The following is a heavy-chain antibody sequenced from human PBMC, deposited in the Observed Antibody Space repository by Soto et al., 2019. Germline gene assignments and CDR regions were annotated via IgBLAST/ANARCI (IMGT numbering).Heavy chain of an antibody. D-gene: IGHD2-2*01. CDR3: GRDLTSNANCIDP. CDR1: GDYIHVGGYY. Sequence: QVQLQESGPGLVKPSQTLSLTCSVSGDYIHVGGYYWTWIRQRPGKGLEWMGYIYYTGKTYYNPSLERPLTMSVDRSKNHFSLRLTSVTAADTAVYFCGRDLTSNANCIDPWGQGTLVTVSS. J-gene: IGHJ5*02. V-gene: IGHV4-30-4*01. CDR2: IYYTGKT.